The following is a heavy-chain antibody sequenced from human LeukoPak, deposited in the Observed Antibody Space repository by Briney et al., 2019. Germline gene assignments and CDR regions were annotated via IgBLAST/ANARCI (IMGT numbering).Heavy chain of an antibody. CDR3: ARVGGVVRGVIHLDYYGMDV. V-gene: IGHV3-21*04. D-gene: IGHD3-10*01. CDR2: ISSSSSYI. Sequence: GGSLRLSCAASGFTFSSYSMNWVRQAPGKGLEWVSSISSSSSYIYYADSVKGRFTISRDNAKNSLYLQMNSLRAEDTAVYYCARVGGVVRGVIHLDYYGMDVWGQGTTVTVSS. CDR1: GFTFSSYS. J-gene: IGHJ6*02.